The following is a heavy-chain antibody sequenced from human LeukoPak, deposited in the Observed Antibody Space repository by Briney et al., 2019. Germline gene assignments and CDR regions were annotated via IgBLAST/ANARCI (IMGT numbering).Heavy chain of an antibody. CDR2: INPNSGGT. CDR1: GYTFTGYY. V-gene: IGHV1-2*04. CDR3: ARESGCSGGSCYPDY. J-gene: IGHJ4*02. D-gene: IGHD2-15*01. Sequence: ASVKVSCKASGYTFTGYYMHWVRQAPGQGLEWMGWINPNSGGTNYAQKFQGWVTMTRDTSISTAYMELSRLRSDDTAVYYCARESGCSGGSCYPDYWGRGTLVTVSS.